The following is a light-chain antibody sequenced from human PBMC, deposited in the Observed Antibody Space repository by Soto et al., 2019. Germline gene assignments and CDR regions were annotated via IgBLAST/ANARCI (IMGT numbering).Light chain of an antibody. Sequence: QSVLTQPASVSGSPGQSITISCTGTSSDVGGYNYVSWYQQHPGKAPKLMIYEVSNRPSGVSNRFSGSKSGNTASLTISGLQAEDEADYYCSSYTSSSPWVFGGGTQLPSS. CDR1: SSDVGGYNY. J-gene: IGLJ7*01. CDR2: EVS. V-gene: IGLV2-14*01. CDR3: SSYTSSSPWV.